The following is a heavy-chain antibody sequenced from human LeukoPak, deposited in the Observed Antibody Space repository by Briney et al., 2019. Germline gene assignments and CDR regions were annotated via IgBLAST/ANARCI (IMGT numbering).Heavy chain of an antibody. J-gene: IGHJ5*02. CDR2: IYHSGST. Sequence: PSETLSLTCAVSGGSISSSNWWSWVRPPPGKGLEWIGEIYHSGSTNYNPSLKSRVTISVDTSKNQFSLKLSSVTAADTAVYYCARDVGATPGWFDPWGQGTLVTVSS. D-gene: IGHD1-26*01. CDR3: ARDVGATPGWFDP. V-gene: IGHV4-4*02. CDR1: GGSISSSNW.